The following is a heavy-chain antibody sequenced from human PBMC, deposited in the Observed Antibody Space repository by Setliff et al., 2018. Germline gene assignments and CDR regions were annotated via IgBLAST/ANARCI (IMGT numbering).Heavy chain of an antibody. CDR1: GFTFSSYS. CDR2: ISSSSSTI. Sequence: PGGSLRLSCAASGFTFSSYSMNWVRQAPGKGLEWVSYISSSSSTIYYADSVKGRFTISRDNAKNSLYLQMNSLRAEDTAVYYCATGGGQYYDRWGRGTLVTVSS. CDR3: ATGGGQYYDR. J-gene: IGHJ2*01. V-gene: IGHV3-48*04. D-gene: IGHD3-16*01.